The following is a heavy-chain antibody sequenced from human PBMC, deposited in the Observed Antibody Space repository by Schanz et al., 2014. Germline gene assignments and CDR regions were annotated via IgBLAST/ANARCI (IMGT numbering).Heavy chain of an antibody. Sequence: EVQLLESGGGLVQPGGSLRLSCAASGFTFSSYAMSWVRQAPGKGLEWVSAISGSGETTYYADSVKGRFTISRDNSKNALYLQMNSLRAEDTAVYYCAKDRWRATVMVDAFDIWGQGTKVTVSS. V-gene: IGHV3-23*01. CDR3: AKDRWRATVMVDAFDI. J-gene: IGHJ3*02. D-gene: IGHD4-4*01. CDR2: ISGSGETT. CDR1: GFTFSSYA.